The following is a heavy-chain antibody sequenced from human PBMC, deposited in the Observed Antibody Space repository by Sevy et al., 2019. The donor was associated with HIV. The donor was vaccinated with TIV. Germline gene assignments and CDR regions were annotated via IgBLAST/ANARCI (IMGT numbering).Heavy chain of an antibody. V-gene: IGHV5-51*01. Sequence: GESLKISCKGSGYRFISYWIGWVRQMPGKGLEWMGIIYPGDSDIRYSPSFQGQVTISVDKSISTAYLQWSSLQASDTAMYFCARRGFDSSGYPQYYFDYWGQGTLVTVSS. D-gene: IGHD3-22*01. CDR3: ARRGFDSSGYPQYYFDY. CDR2: IYPGDSDI. J-gene: IGHJ4*02. CDR1: GYRFISYW.